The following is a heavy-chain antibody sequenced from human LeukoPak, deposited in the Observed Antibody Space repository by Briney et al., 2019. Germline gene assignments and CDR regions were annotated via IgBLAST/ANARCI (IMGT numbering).Heavy chain of an antibody. CDR2: ISGSGGST. V-gene: IGHV3-23*01. CDR3: AKPAKTDYADY. J-gene: IGHJ4*02. D-gene: IGHD1-14*01. Sequence: SGGSLRLSCAASGFTFSNYAMSWVRQAPGKGLEWVSVISGSGGSTYYADSVEGRFTVSRDNSKNTLYLQMNSLRADDTAVYYCAKPAKTDYADYWGQGTLVTVSS. CDR1: GFTFSNYA.